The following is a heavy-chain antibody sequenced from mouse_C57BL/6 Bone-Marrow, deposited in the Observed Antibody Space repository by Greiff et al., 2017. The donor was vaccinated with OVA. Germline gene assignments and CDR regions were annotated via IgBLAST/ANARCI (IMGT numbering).Heavy chain of an antibody. D-gene: IGHD1-1*02. CDR1: GYAFSSSW. V-gene: IGHV1-82*01. Sequence: VQLQQSGPELVKPGASVKISCKASGYAFSSSWMNWVKQRPGKGLEWIGRIYPGDGDTNYNGKFKGKATLTADKSSSTAYMQLSSLTSEDSAVYFCARSVRVAGYSDYWGQGTTLTVSS. CDR2: IYPGDGDT. J-gene: IGHJ2*01. CDR3: ARSVRVAGYSDY.